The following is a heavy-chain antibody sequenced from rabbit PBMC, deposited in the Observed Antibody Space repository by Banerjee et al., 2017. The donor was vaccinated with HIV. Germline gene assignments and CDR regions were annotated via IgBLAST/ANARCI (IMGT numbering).Heavy chain of an antibody. J-gene: IGHJ6*01. CDR2: IYGGSSSNT. Sequence: QEQLVESGGDLVKPGASLTLTCTASGFSFSSNYYMCWVRQAPGKGLEWLACIYGGSSSNTYYASWAKGRFTISKTSSTTVTLQMTSLTAADTTTYFCARGTSGWAWTRLDLWGPGTLVTDS. V-gene: IGHV1S45*01. D-gene: IGHD4-1*01. CDR3: ARGTSGWAWTRLDL. CDR1: GFSFSSNYY.